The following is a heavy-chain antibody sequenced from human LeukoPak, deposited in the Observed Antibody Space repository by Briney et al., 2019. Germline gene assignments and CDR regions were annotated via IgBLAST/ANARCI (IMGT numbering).Heavy chain of an antibody. CDR3: PQSITSSNYYDSSSPFDY. CDR2: VDWDEDK. V-gene: IGHV2-70*11. D-gene: IGHD3-22*01. CDR1: GFALSTRGMC. J-gene: IGHJ4*02. Sequence: ASGPALVKPTQTLTLTCTFSGFALSTRGMCVLGIRQPPGKALEWLARVDWDEDKYYSTRLKARLTISKDTPTNQLVLTMTNMDPVDTATYYCPQSITSSNYYDSSSPFDYWGQGTLVTVSS.